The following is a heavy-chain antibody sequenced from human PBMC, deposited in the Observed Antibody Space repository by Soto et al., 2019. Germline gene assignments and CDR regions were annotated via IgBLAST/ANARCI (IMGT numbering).Heavy chain of an antibody. V-gene: IGHV4-31*03. CDR3: ARMYSSGSGWFHP. CDR2: FYSSGSI. J-gene: IGHJ5*02. D-gene: IGHD6-19*01. CDR1: GYSITAGGYY. Sequence: SETMSLTSFVSGYSITAGGYYWSWIRHHPGKGLEWIGSFYSSGSIIYNPSLRSRVSISGDTSSNQFSMSLTSVTAADTVRYYCARMYSSGSGWFHPWGQGTLVTVSS.